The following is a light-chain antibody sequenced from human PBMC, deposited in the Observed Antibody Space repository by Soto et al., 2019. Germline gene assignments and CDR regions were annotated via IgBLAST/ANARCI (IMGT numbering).Light chain of an antibody. V-gene: IGKV1-33*01. J-gene: IGKJ5*01. Sequence: DIQMIQSPSSLFASVWDKVTITCQATQDINIYLNWYQQKPGKAPNLLIYDASNLEIGVPSRLSGSGSGTHFTLTISSLQNEEIGTYYCQQYDILTITFGRGTRLEIK. CDR3: QQYDILTIT. CDR1: QDINIY. CDR2: DAS.